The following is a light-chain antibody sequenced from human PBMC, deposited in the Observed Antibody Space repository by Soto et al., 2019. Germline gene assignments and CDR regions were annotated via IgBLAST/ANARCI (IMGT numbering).Light chain of an antibody. CDR3: HQYDSSPLT. Sequence: EIVLTQSTGTLSLSPGERATLSCRASQSVSSSYLAWYQQKPGQAPRLLIYGASSRATGIPDRFSGSGSGTDFTLTISGLEPEDFAVYYCHQYDSSPLTFGGGTKVEIK. J-gene: IGKJ4*01. CDR2: GAS. V-gene: IGKV3-20*01. CDR1: QSVSSSY.